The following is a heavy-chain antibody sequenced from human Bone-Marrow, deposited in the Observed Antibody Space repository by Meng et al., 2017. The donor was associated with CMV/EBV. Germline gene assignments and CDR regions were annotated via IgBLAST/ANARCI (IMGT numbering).Heavy chain of an antibody. Sequence: GESLKISCKGFGYSFINYWIAWVRQMPGKGLEWMGITKPGDSEIQYSPSFQGQVTISVDKSINTAYLQWGSLRASDTAIFYCARHYNGAGYLEWFFDYWGQGTLVTVSS. J-gene: IGHJ4*02. CDR2: TKPGDSEI. D-gene: IGHD3-3*01. V-gene: IGHV5-51*01. CDR1: GYSFINYW. CDR3: ARHYNGAGYLEWFFDY.